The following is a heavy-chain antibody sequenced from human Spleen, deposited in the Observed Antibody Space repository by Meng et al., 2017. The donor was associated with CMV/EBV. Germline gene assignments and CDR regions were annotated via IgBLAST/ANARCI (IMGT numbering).Heavy chain of an antibody. CDR1: GFNFSSYG. V-gene: IGHV3-33*06. CDR3: AKDDGSGSYPFDY. D-gene: IGHD3-10*01. J-gene: IGHJ4*02. CDR2: IWYDGSNK. Sequence: CAASGFNFSSYGMHWVRQAPGKGLEWVAVIWYDGSNKYYADSVKGRFTISRDNSKNTLYLQMNSLRAEDTAVYYCAKDDGSGSYPFDYWGQGTLVTVSS.